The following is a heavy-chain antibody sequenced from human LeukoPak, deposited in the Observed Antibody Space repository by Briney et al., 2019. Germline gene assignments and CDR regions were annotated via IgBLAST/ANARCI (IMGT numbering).Heavy chain of an antibody. J-gene: IGHJ4*02. CDR2: ISAYNGNT. CDR3: ARGDVGGFGEYFVY. V-gene: IGHV1-18*01. CDR1: GYTFTSYG. D-gene: IGHD3-10*01. Sequence: ASVKVSCKASGYTFTSYGISWVRQAPGQGLEWMGWISAYNGNTNYAQKLQGRVTISADESTSTAYMDLSSLSSEDTAVYYCARGDVGGFGEYFVYCGQGTLVTV.